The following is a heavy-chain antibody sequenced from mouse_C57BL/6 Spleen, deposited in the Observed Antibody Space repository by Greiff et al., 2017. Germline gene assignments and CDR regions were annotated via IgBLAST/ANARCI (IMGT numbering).Heavy chain of an antibody. V-gene: IGHV1-80*01. J-gene: IGHJ1*03. CDR1: GYAFSSYW. CDR3: ARRYYYGSSPYWYFDV. D-gene: IGHD1-1*01. CDR2: IYPGDGDT. Sequence: VQLQQSGAELVKPGASVKISCKASGYAFSSYWMNWVKQRPGKGLEWIGQIYPGDGDTNYNGKFKGKATLTADKSSSTAYMQLSSLTSEDSAVYFCARRYYYGSSPYWYFDVWGTGTTVTVSS.